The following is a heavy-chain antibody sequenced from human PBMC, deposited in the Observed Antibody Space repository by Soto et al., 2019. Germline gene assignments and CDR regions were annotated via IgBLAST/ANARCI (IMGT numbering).Heavy chain of an antibody. CDR1: GGSISSSSYY. Sequence: QLQLQESGPGLVKPSETLSLTCTVSGGSISSSSYYWGWIRQPPGKGLEWIGSIYYSGSTYYNPSLKSRVTISVDTSKNQFSLKLSSVTAADTAVYYCAILMVRGVIDYWGQGTLVTVSS. J-gene: IGHJ4*02. CDR3: AILMVRGVIDY. CDR2: IYYSGST. D-gene: IGHD3-10*01. V-gene: IGHV4-39*01.